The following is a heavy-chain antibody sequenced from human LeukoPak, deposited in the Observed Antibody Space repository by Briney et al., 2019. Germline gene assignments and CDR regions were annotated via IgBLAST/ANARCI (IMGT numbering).Heavy chain of an antibody. CDR1: GFTFSDYY. D-gene: IGHD3-16*01. CDR2: ISSSGSTI. Sequence: GGSLRLSCAASGFTFSDYYMSWIRQAPGKGLEWVSYISSSGSTIYYADSVKGRFTISRDNAKNSLYLQMNSLRAEDTAVCYCARDFLRSGGCAFDIWGQGTMVTVSS. J-gene: IGHJ3*02. CDR3: ARDFLRSGGCAFDI. V-gene: IGHV3-11*01.